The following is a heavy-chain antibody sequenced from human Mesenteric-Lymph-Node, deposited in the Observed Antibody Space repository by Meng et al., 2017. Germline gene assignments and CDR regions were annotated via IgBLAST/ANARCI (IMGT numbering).Heavy chain of an antibody. V-gene: IGHV4-4*02. CDR2: TSHSGST. J-gene: IGHJ4*02. CDR3: ARVVTALWGYYFDY. Sequence: VQLQEAGPGLVKPSETLSLTCAVSGGSISRSDWWSWVRQPPGKGLEWIGETSHSGSTNYSPSLKSRVTISLDKSKNQLSLKLNSVTAADTAVYYCARVVTALWGYYFDYWGQGTLVTVSS. CDR1: GGSISRSDW. D-gene: IGHD2-21*02.